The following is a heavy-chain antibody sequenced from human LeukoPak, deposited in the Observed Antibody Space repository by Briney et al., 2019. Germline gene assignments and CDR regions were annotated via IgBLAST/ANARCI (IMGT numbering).Heavy chain of an antibody. D-gene: IGHD2-2*02. Sequence: ASVKVSCKASGYTFTGYYMHWVRQAPGQGLVWMGWINPNSGGTNYAQKFQGRVTMTRDTSISTAYMELSRLRSDDTAVYYCARGTDIVVVPAAILDYWGQGTLVTVSS. CDR2: INPNSGGT. V-gene: IGHV1-2*02. CDR1: GYTFTGYY. CDR3: ARGTDIVVVPAAILDY. J-gene: IGHJ4*02.